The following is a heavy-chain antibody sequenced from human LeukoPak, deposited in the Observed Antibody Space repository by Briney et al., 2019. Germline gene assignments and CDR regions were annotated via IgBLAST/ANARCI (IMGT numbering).Heavy chain of an antibody. CDR1: GGTFSSYA. CDR3: AGRHCSGGSCYWFDP. V-gene: IGHV1-69*01. Sequence: SVKVSCKASGGTFSSYAISWVRQAPGQGLEWMGGIIPIFGTANYAQKFQGRVTITADESTSTAYMELSSLRSEDTAVYYCAGRHCSGGSCYWFDPWGQGTLVTVSS. J-gene: IGHJ5*02. CDR2: IIPIFGTA. D-gene: IGHD2-15*01.